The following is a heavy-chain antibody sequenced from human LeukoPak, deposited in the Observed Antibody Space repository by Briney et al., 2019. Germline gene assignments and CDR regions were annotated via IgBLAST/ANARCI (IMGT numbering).Heavy chain of an antibody. J-gene: IGHJ2*01. CDR1: GYTFTSYG. V-gene: IGHV1-18*01. CDR2: ISAYNGNT. Sequence: ASVKVSCKASGYTFTSYGISWARQAPGQGLEWMGWISAYNGNTNYAQKLQGRVTMTTDTSTSTAYMELRSLRSDDTAVYYCARDSGSPSRYWYFDLWGRGTLVTVSS. CDR3: ARDSGSPSRYWYFDL. D-gene: IGHD1-26*01.